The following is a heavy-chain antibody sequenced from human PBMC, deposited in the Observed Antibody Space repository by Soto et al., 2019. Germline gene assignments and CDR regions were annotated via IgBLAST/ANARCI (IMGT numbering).Heavy chain of an antibody. CDR3: ARALSPYSYGWDDAFDI. Sequence: SETLSLTCTVSGGSIGIYYWSWIRQPPGRGLEWIGYIYDSGSTNYNPSLKSRVTISVDTSKNQFSLKLSSVTAADTAVYYCARALSPYSYGWDDAFDIWGQGTMVTVSS. CDR2: IYDSGST. V-gene: IGHV4-59*08. J-gene: IGHJ3*02. CDR1: GGSIGIYY. D-gene: IGHD5-18*01.